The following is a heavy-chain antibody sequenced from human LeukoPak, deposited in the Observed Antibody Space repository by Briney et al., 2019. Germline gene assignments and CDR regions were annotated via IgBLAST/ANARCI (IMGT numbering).Heavy chain of an antibody. Sequence: PGGSLRLSCAASGLTFSDYFTSWIRRAPQKGLEWVSYISNSGSTIYYADSVRGRFTISRDNAKNSLYLQMNSLRAEDKAVYYCARDYYASESYYNPSWGQGTLVTVSS. CDR2: ISNSGSTI. V-gene: IGHV3-11*01. CDR1: GLTFSDYF. J-gene: IGHJ5*02. D-gene: IGHD3-10*01. CDR3: ARDYYASESYYNPS.